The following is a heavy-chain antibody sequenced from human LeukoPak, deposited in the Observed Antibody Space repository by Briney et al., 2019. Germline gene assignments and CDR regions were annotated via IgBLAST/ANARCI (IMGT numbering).Heavy chain of an antibody. V-gene: IGHV3-21*01. CDR2: ISSDSSYI. CDR3: VRGSYGAYDY. D-gene: IGHD4-17*01. J-gene: IGHJ4*02. CDR1: GFNFNTYT. Sequence: GGSLRLSCAASGFNFNTYTMNWVCQAPGKGLEWVSSISSDSSYIYYADAVHGRFTVSRDNAKYSLYLQMNSLRAGDTAVYYCVRGSYGAYDYWGQGSLVTVSS.